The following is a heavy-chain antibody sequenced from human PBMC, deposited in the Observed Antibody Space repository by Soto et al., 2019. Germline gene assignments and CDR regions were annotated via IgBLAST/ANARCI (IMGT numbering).Heavy chain of an antibody. CDR1: GESISSGGYY. Sequence: QVQLQESGPGLVKASQTLSLICSVSGESISSGGYYWSWIRHHPGKGLEWIGYIYDSESAYYNPSLKSRVTISMATSKNHFAMKLSFVTAADTAVYYCARASSSSSAADYWGQGTLITVSS. D-gene: IGHD6-6*01. V-gene: IGHV4-31*03. J-gene: IGHJ4*02. CDR2: IYDSESA. CDR3: ARASSSSSAADY.